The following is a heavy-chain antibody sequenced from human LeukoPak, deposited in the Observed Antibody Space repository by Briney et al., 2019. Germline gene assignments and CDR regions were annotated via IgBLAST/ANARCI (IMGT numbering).Heavy chain of an antibody. CDR3: AREARYSYGINYFDY. CDR2: ISGSGGST. V-gene: IGHV3-23*01. Sequence: PGGSLRLSCAASGFTFSSYGMSWVRQAPGKGLEWVSAISGSGGSTYYADSVKGRFTISRDNSKNTLYLQMNSSRAEDTAVYYCAREARYSYGINYFDYWGQGTLVTVSS. D-gene: IGHD5-18*01. J-gene: IGHJ4*02. CDR1: GFTFSSYG.